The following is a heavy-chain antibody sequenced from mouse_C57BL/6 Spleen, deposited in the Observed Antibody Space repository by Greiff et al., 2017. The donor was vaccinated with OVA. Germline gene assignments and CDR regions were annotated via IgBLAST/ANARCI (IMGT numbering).Heavy chain of an antibody. V-gene: IGHV1-82*01. CDR1: GYAFSSSW. Sequence: QVQLQQSGPELVKPGASVKISCKASGYAFSSSWMNWVKQRPGQGLEWIGRIYPGDGDTNYNGKFKGKATLTADKSSSTAYMQLSSLTSEDSAVYFCARSGSSYDYWGQGTTLTVSS. D-gene: IGHD1-1*01. CDR3: ARSGSSYDY. CDR2: IYPGDGDT. J-gene: IGHJ2*01.